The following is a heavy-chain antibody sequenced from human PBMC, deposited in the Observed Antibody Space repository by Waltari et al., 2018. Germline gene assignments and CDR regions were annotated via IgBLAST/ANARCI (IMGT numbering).Heavy chain of an antibody. CDR2: ISGSGGST. V-gene: IGHV3-23*04. CDR3: AKGGGYSGYDPDAFDI. D-gene: IGHD5-12*01. Sequence: EVQLVESGGGLVQPGGSLRLSCAASGFTFSSYAMSWVRQAPGKGLEWVSAISGSGGSTYYADSVKGRFTISRDNSKNTLYLQMNSLRAEDTAVYYCAKGGGYSGYDPDAFDIWGQGTMVTVSS. J-gene: IGHJ3*02. CDR1: GFTFSSYA.